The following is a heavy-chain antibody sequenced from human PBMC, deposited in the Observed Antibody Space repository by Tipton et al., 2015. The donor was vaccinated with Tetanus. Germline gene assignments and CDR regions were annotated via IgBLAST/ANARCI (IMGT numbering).Heavy chain of an antibody. Sequence: TLSLTCSVSDGSSRNYYWSWIRQPPGKGLEWIGNIYSSGSANYNPPHRSRVTISVAASKDRFSLKRISVTPTDTAIYYCAGSQSWFAFDIWGQGTSVTVSS. CDR1: DGSSRNYY. D-gene: IGHD3-10*01. J-gene: IGHJ3*02. CDR2: IYSSGSA. V-gene: IGHV4-59*01. CDR3: AGSQSWFAFDI.